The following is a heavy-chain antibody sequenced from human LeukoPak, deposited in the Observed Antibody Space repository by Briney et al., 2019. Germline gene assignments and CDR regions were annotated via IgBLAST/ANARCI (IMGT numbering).Heavy chain of an antibody. CDR2: IDDSGTT. D-gene: IGHD6-13*01. Sequence: SETLSLTCTASGGSVSSSSYYWGWIRQPPGKGLEWIGYIDDSGTTYYNPSLKSRGTISADRSKNQFSLKLSFVTAADTAVYYCARSTRSSWSRLDYWGQGTLVTVSS. CDR1: GGSVSSSSYY. V-gene: IGHV4-39*07. CDR3: ARSTRSSWSRLDY. J-gene: IGHJ4*02.